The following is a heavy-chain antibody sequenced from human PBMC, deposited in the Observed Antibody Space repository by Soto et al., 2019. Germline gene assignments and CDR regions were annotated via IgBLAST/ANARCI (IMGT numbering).Heavy chain of an antibody. D-gene: IGHD6-19*01. V-gene: IGHV1-18*01. J-gene: IGHJ6*02. CDR3: ARDRQWLRYGDYYYGMDV. CDR2: ISAYNGNT. Sequence: ASVKVSCKASGYTFTSYGISWVRQAPGQGLEWMGWISAYNGNTNYAQKLQGRVTMTTDTSTSTAYMELRSLRSDDTAVYYCARDRQWLRYGDYYYGMDVWGQGTTVTVS. CDR1: GYTFTSYG.